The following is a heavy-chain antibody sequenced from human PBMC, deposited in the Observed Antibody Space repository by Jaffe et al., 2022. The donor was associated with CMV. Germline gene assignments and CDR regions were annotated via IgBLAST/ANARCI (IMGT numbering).Heavy chain of an antibody. D-gene: IGHD3-10*01. CDR2: INPVNGNT. Sequence: QVQLVQSGPEVGKPGASVKVSCETSGNSVSKYAIHWMRQAPGQSLEWMGWINPVNGNTKYSPNLQGRVTMTRDASATTIHMELSSLKFEDTATYYCARDPLVNHGRIGSFFFDSWGQGTLVTVSS. CDR1: GNSVSKYA. J-gene: IGHJ5*01. CDR3: ARDPLVNHGRIGSFFFDS. V-gene: IGHV1-3*01.